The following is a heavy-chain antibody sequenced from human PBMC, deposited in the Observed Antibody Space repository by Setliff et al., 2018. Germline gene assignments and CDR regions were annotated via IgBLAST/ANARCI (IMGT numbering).Heavy chain of an antibody. Sequence: PGGSLRLSCAASGFTFSAYGFHWVRQAPGKGLEWVAFIRYDDSNRYYADSVRGRFSISRDSSKNTLYLQMNSLRAEDTAVYYYAKPQVELRWGFWSWGQGTLVTVSS. V-gene: IGHV3-30*02. CDR3: AKPQVELRWGFWS. D-gene: IGHD3-16*01. CDR1: GFTFSAYG. J-gene: IGHJ5*02. CDR2: IRYDDSNR.